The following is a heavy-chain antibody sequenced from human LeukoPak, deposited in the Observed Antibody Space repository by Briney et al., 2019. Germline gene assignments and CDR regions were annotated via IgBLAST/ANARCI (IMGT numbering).Heavy chain of an antibody. J-gene: IGHJ4*02. Sequence: GGSLRLSCAASGFTFSSYTMHWVRQAPGKGLEWVAVISYDGSNKYYADSVKGRFTISRDNSKNTLYLQMNSLRAEDTAVYYCAKETYDSSGPIDYWGQGTLVTVSS. D-gene: IGHD3-22*01. V-gene: IGHV3-30*04. CDR1: GFTFSSYT. CDR2: ISYDGSNK. CDR3: AKETYDSSGPIDY.